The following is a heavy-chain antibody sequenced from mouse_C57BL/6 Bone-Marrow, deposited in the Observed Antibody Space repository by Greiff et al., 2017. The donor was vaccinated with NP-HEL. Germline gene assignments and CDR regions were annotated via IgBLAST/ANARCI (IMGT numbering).Heavy chain of an antibody. CDR3: ARWGFYYSGREGHYARDY. CDR1: GYTFTDYY. CDR2: IYPGSGNT. V-gene: IGHV1-76*01. Sequence: QVQLQQSGAELVRPGASVKLSCKASGYTFTDYYINWVKQRPGQGLEWIARIYPGSGNTYYNEKFKGKATLTAEKSSSTAYMQLSSLTSEDSAVYFYARWGFYYSGREGHYARDYWGQGASVTVSS. J-gene: IGHJ4*01. D-gene: IGHD1-1*01.